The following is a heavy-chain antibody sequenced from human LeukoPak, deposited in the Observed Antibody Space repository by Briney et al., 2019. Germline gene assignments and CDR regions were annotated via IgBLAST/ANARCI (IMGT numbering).Heavy chain of an antibody. Sequence: GGSLRLSCTASGFTFSDSAMSWVRQAPGKGLEWVSGIGGSGGTTYYADSVKGRFTVSRDNSRKTLSLQMSSLRAEDTAVYYCARHPNTYYGNYFDSWGQGTLVTVSS. J-gene: IGHJ4*02. CDR2: IGGSGGTT. D-gene: IGHD3-22*01. CDR3: ARHPNTYYGNYFDS. V-gene: IGHV3-23*01. CDR1: GFTFSDSA.